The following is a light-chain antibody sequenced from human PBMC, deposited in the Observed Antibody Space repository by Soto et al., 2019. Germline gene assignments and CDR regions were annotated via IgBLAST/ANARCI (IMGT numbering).Light chain of an antibody. Sequence: IVMTQSPANLSVSPGERATLSCRASQSVSSNLAWYQQKPGQAPRLLIYGASSRATGIPDRFSGSGSGTDFTLTITSVQAEDVAVYYCQQYYSSLAITFGQGTRLEIK. CDR1: QSVSSN. CDR2: GAS. J-gene: IGKJ5*01. CDR3: QQYYSSLAIT. V-gene: IGKV3D-15*01.